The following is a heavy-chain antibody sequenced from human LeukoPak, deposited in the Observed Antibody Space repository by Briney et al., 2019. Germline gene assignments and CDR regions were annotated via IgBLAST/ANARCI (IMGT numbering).Heavy chain of an antibody. V-gene: IGHV4-34*01. Sequence: SETLSLTCAVYGGSFSGYYWSWIRQPPGKGLEWIGEINHSGSTNHNPSLKSRVTISVDTSKNQFSLKLSSVTAADTAIYYCARDSSSSSTVYYYYYMDVWGKGTTVTVSS. D-gene: IGHD6-6*01. CDR3: ARDSSSSSTVYYYYYMDV. CDR1: GGSFSGYY. J-gene: IGHJ6*03. CDR2: INHSGST.